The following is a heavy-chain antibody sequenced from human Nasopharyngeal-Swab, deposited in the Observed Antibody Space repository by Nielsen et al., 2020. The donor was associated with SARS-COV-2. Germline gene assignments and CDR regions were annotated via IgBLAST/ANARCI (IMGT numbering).Heavy chain of an antibody. CDR3: ARILITMIVVAIDY. D-gene: IGHD3-22*01. Sequence: GSLRLSCTVSGGSISSYYWSWIRQPPGKGLEWIGYIYYSGSTNYNPSLKSRVTISVDTSKNQFSLKLSSVTAADTAVYYCARILITMIVVAIDYWGQGTLVTVSS. CDR2: IYYSGST. V-gene: IGHV4-59*12. CDR1: GGSISSYY. J-gene: IGHJ4*02.